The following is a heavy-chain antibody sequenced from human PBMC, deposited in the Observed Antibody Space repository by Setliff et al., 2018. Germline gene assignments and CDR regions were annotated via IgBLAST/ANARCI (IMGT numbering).Heavy chain of an antibody. CDR3: AKPQVELRWGFES. Sequence: PGGSLRLSCAASGFTVSTFSMHWVRQAPVKGLEWVATISDDGSNEFYADSVKGRFTVFRDGSKNTLFLQMTSLRAEDTAVYYCAKPQVELRWGFESWGQGTPVTVSS. CDR1: GFTVSTFS. CDR2: ISDDGSNE. D-gene: IGHD1-7*01. V-gene: IGHV3-30*18. J-gene: IGHJ4*02.